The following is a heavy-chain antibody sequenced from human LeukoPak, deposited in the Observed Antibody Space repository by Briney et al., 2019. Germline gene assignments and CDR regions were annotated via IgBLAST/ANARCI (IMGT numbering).Heavy chain of an antibody. J-gene: IGHJ4*02. CDR1: GFTFSNYV. CDR2: ISGSGDST. Sequence: GGSLRLSCAASGFTFSNYVMSWVRQAPGKGLEWVSTISGSGDSTYSADSVKGRFTISRDNSKNMLYLQMNSLRAEDTAVYYCARGGDSLHYWGQGTLVTVSS. CDR3: ARGGDSLHY. V-gene: IGHV3-23*01. D-gene: IGHD3-10*01.